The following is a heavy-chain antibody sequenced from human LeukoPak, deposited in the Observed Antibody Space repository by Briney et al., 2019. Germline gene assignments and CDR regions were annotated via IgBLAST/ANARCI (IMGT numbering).Heavy chain of an antibody. CDR3: AKGGEPTVKEGFDY. V-gene: IGHV3-23*01. CDR2: ISGSGGST. D-gene: IGHD4-17*01. Sequence: PGGSLRLSCAASGFTFSSYAMSWVRQAPGKGLEWVSAISGSGGSTYYADSVKGRFTISRDNSKNTLYLQMNSLRAEDTAVYYWAKGGEPTVKEGFDYGGREPLVTVSS. J-gene: IGHJ4*02. CDR1: GFTFSSYA.